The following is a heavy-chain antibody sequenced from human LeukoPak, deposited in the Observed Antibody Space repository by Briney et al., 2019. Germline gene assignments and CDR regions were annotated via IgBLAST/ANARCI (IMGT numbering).Heavy chain of an antibody. J-gene: IGHJ6*02. V-gene: IGHV4-59*01. CDR1: GGSISSYY. CDR2: IYYSGST. D-gene: IGHD6-25*01. Sequence: SETLSLTCTVSGGSISSYYWSWIRQPPGKGLEWIGYIYYSGSTNYNPSLKSRVTISVDTSKNQFSLKLSSVTAADTAVYYCARVPPGYLSYYYYYGMDVWGQGTTVTVSS. CDR3: ARVPPGYLSYYYYYGMDV.